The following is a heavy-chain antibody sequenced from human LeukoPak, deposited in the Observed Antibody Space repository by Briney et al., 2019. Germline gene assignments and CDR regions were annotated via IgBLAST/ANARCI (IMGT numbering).Heavy chain of an antibody. CDR2: INHSGST. CDR3: ARARRDYSSGWYIGDY. CDR1: GGSFSGYY. J-gene: IGHJ4*02. D-gene: IGHD6-19*01. V-gene: IGHV4-34*01. Sequence: SETLSLTCAVYGGSFSGYYWSWIRQPPGKGLEWIGEINHSGSTNYNPSLKSRVTISVDTSKNQFSLKLSSVTAADTAVYYCARARRDYSSGWYIGDYWGQGTLVTVSS.